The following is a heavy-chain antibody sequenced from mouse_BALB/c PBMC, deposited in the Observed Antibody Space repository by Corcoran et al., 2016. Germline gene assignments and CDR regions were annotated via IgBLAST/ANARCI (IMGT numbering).Heavy chain of an antibody. CDR2: LNPYNGGT. CDR3: AREGLTTVVARFDY. D-gene: IGHD1-1*01. J-gene: IGHJ2*01. CDR1: GYTYTDNY. V-gene: IGHV1-19*01. Sequence: EVHVKQSGPELVKPGTSVTMACKASGYTYTDNYMDWVKQSHGESCEWIGRLNPYNGGTSYNQKFKGKATLTVDKSSSTAYMELNSLTSADSAVYYCAREGLTTVVARFDYWGQGTTLTVSS.